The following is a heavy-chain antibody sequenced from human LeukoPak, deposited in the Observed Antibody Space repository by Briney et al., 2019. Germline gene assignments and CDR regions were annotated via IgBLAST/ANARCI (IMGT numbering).Heavy chain of an antibody. CDR1: GFTFSTHW. Sequence: GGSLRLSCAASGFTFSTHWMHWVRQTPGEGLVWVSRINSDGSSTSYADSVKGRFTISRDNAKNTLNLQMNSLRAEDTAVYCCAREHCSGGSCPLDYWGQGTLVTVSS. CDR3: AREHCSGGSCPLDY. J-gene: IGHJ4*02. CDR2: INSDGSST. V-gene: IGHV3-74*01. D-gene: IGHD2-15*01.